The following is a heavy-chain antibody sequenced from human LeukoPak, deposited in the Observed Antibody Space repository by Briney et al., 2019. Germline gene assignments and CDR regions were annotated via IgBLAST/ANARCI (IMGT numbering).Heavy chain of an antibody. CDR2: FDPEVGKT. CDR3: ATDMVGYCGGVTCYSEAY. D-gene: IGHD2-21*01. Sequence: ASVKVSCKVSGYSLTALSMHWVRQAPGKGLEWMGGFDPEVGKTMYAEKLDGRLTVTDDTSTDTAYMQLSSLRLEDTAVFYCATDMVGYCGGVTCYSEAYWGQGTLVTVSS. V-gene: IGHV1-24*01. J-gene: IGHJ4*02. CDR1: GYSLTALS.